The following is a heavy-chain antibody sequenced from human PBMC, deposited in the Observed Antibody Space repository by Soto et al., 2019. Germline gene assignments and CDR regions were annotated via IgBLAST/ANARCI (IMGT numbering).Heavy chain of an antibody. CDR2: IWYDGSNK. V-gene: IGHV3-33*01. D-gene: IGHD4-17*01. J-gene: IGHJ4*02. CDR3: AREPFMTTVTTARFFFDY. CDR1: GFTFSSYG. Sequence: GGSLRLSCAASGFTFSSYGMHWVRQAPGKGLEWVAVIWYDGSNKYYADSVKGRFTISRDNSKNTLYLQMNSLRAEDTAVYYWAREPFMTTVTTARFFFDYWGQGTLVTVSS.